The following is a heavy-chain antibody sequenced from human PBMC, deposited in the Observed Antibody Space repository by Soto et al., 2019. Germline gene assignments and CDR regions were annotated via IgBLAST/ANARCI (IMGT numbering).Heavy chain of an antibody. V-gene: IGHV1-46*01. CDR2: INPSGGST. J-gene: IGHJ4*02. CDR3: ASPALKGFAAVHY. D-gene: IGHD6-13*01. CDR1: GYTFTSYY. Sequence: ASVKVSCRASGYTFTSYYMHWVRQAPGQGLEWMGIINPSGGSTSYAQKFQGRVTMTRDTSTSTVYMELSSLRSEDTAVYYCASPALKGFAAVHYWGQGTLVTVSS.